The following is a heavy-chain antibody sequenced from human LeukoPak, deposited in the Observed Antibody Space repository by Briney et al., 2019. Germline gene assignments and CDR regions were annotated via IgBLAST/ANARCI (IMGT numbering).Heavy chain of an antibody. Sequence: PGGSLRLSCAASGFTFDDYAMHWVRQAPGKGLVWVSRINSDGSSTSYADSVKGRFTISRDNAKNTLYLQINSLRAEDTAVYYCARGVRTSSGYDSGIWGQGTMVTVSS. CDR1: GFTFDDYA. CDR2: INSDGSST. J-gene: IGHJ3*02. D-gene: IGHD5-12*01. CDR3: ARGVRTSSGYDSGI. V-gene: IGHV3-74*01.